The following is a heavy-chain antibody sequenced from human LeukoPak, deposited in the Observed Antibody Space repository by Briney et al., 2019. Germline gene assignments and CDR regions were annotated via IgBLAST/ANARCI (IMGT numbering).Heavy chain of an antibody. CDR3: AKAITTGWYYFDY. CDR1: GFTFSDYY. CDR2: ISSSDSPR. D-gene: IGHD6-19*01. V-gene: IGHV3-11*01. Sequence: GGSLRLSCAASGFTFSDYYMSWIRQAPGKGLEWISYISSSDSPRFYADSVKGRFTISRDNSKNTLYLQMNSLRADDTAVYYCAKAITTGWYYFDYWGQGTLVTVSS. J-gene: IGHJ4*02.